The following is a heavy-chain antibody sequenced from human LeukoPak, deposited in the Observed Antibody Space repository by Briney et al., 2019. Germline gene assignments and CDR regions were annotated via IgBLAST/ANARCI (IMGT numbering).Heavy chain of an antibody. CDR3: ARTPADWYFDL. J-gene: IGHJ2*01. Sequence: GGSLRLSCAASGFTFSSSWMSWVRQAPGRGLEWVANIKGDGSEKYYVDSVKGRFTISRDNAKNSLDPQLNSLRAEDTAVYYCARTPADWYFDLWGRGTLVTVSS. V-gene: IGHV3-7*01. CDR2: IKGDGSEK. CDR1: GFTFSSSW.